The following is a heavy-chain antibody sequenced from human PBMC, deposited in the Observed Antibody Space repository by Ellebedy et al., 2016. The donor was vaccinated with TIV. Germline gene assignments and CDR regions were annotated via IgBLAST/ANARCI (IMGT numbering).Heavy chain of an antibody. J-gene: IGHJ6*02. Sequence: MPSETLSLTCAISGDSVSDSSTTWNWIRQSPSRGLEWLGRAYYRSKWLTDYAVSVKGRISISPDTSKNQISLQLASVTPEDTAVYYCARYPSRCWSCLDVWGQGTTVTVSS. CDR2: AYYRSKWLT. CDR3: ARYPSRCWSCLDV. V-gene: IGHV6-1*01. D-gene: IGHD3-3*01. CDR1: GDSVSDSSTT.